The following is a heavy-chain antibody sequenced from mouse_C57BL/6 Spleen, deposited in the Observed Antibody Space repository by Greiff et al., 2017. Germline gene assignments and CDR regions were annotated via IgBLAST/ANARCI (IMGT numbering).Heavy chain of an antibody. D-gene: IGHD2-4*01. CDR3: AREDYDVAWFAY. CDR2: INPSNGGT. J-gene: IGHJ3*01. Sequence: QVQLQQSGPELVKPGASVKLSCKASGYTFTSYWMHWVKQRPGQGLEWIGNINPSNGGTNYNEKFKSKATLTVDKSSSTAYMQLSSLTSEDSAVYYCAREDYDVAWFAYWGQGTLVTVSA. CDR1: GYTFTSYW. V-gene: IGHV1-53*01.